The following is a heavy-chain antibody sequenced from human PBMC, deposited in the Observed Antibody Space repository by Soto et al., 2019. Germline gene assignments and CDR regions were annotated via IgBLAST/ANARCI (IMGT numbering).Heavy chain of an antibody. J-gene: IGHJ4*02. D-gene: IGHD5-12*01. CDR3: VKGPTRRDGYNYSPDY. Sequence: GASVKVSCKASGYTFTSYAMHWLRQAPGQRLEWMGWINAGNGNTKYSQKFQGRVTITRDTSASTAYMELSSLRSEDTAVYYCVKGPTRRDGYNYSPDYWGQGTLVTVSS. V-gene: IGHV1-3*01. CDR2: INAGNGNT. CDR1: GYTFTSYA.